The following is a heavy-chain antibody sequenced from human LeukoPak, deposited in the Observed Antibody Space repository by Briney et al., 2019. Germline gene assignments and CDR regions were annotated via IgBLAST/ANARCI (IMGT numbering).Heavy chain of an antibody. CDR1: GGSISSYC. D-gene: IGHD1-26*01. Sequence: PSETLSLTCTVSGGSISSYCWSWIRQPPGKGLEWIGYIYYSGSTNYNPSLKSRVTISVDTSKNQFSLKLSSVTAADTAVYYCARERWELLTRPGWFDPWGQGTLVTVSS. CDR3: ARERWELLTRPGWFDP. V-gene: IGHV4-59*12. J-gene: IGHJ5*02. CDR2: IYYSGST.